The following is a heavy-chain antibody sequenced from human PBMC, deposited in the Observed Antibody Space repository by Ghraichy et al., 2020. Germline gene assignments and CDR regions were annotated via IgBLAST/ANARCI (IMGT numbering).Heavy chain of an antibody. J-gene: IGHJ5*02. CDR3: ATSGIAAAGKDNWFDP. V-gene: IGHV1-24*01. Sequence: ASVKVSCKVSGYTLTELSMHWVRQAPGKGLEWMGGFDPEDGETIYAQKFQGRVTMTEDPSTDTAYMELSSLRSEDTAVYYCATSGIAAAGKDNWFDPWGQGTLVTVSS. CDR2: FDPEDGET. CDR1: GYTLTELS. D-gene: IGHD6-13*01.